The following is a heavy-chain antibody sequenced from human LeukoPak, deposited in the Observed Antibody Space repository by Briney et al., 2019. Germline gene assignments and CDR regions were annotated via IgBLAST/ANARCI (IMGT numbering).Heavy chain of an antibody. CDR1: GYTFTGYY. CDR2: INPNSGGT. D-gene: IGHD6-19*01. V-gene: IGHV1-2*02. J-gene: IGHJ4*02. Sequence: ASVKVSCKASGYTFTGYYMHWVRQAPGQGLEWMGWINPNSGGTNYAQKFQGRVTMTRDTSISTAYMELSRLRSDDTAVYYCARDPSSSGWSGVDYWGQGTLVTVSS. CDR3: ARDPSSSGWSGVDY.